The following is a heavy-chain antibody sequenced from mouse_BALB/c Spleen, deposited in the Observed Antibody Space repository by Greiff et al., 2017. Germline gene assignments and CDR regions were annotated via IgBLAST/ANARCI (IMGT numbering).Heavy chain of an antibody. J-gene: IGHJ4*01. CDR3: ASGRGGYYSGSSYDAMDY. Sequence: EVMLVESGGGLVKPGGSLKLSCAASGFTFSSYAMSWVRQTPEKRLEWVASISSGGSTYYPDSVKGRFTISRDNARNILYLQMSSLRSEDTAMYYCASGRGGYYSGSSYDAMDYWGQGTSVTVSS. D-gene: IGHD1-1*01. CDR2: ISSGGST. CDR1: GFTFSSYA. V-gene: IGHV5-6-5*01.